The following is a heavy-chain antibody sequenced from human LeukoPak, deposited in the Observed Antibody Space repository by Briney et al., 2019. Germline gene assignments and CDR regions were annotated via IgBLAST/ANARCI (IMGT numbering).Heavy chain of an antibody. CDR1: GFTFSSYG. J-gene: IGHJ6*02. CDR2: ISYDGSNK. Sequence: GRSLRLSCAASGFTFSSYGMHWVRQAPGKGLEWVAVISYDGSNKYYADSVKGRFTISRDNSKNTLYLQMNSLRAEDTAVYYCAKARRMDVWGQGTRSPSP. V-gene: IGHV3-30*18. CDR3: AKARRMDV.